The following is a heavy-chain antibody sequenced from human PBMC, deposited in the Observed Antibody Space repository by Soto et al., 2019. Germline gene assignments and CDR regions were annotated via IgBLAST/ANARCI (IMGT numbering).Heavy chain of an antibody. V-gene: IGHV3-33*01. D-gene: IGHD6-19*01. CDR3: ARVAGAWYSSGWPFDY. CDR2: IWYDGSNK. Sequence: PGGSLRLSCAASGFTFSSYGMHWVRQAPGKGLEWVAVIWYDGSNKYYADSVKGRFTISRDNSKNTLYLQMNSLRAEDTAVYYCARVAGAWYSSGWPFDYWGQGTLVTVSS. J-gene: IGHJ4*02. CDR1: GFTFSSYG.